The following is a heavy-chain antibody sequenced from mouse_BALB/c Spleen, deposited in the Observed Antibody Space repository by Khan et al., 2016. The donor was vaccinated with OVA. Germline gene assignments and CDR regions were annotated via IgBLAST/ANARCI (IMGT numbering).Heavy chain of an antibody. D-gene: IGHD2-10*01. V-gene: IGHV1-4*01. Sequence: QIQLVQSGAELARPGASVKMSCKASGYTFTSYTIHWVKQRPGQGLEWIGYINPTNIYTNYNQKFRDKATLTADKSSRTAYMQLSSLTSEDSAVYYCSRVGPYHGSYGAWFAYWGQGTLVTVSA. CDR1: GYTFTSYT. CDR3: SRVGPYHGSYGAWFAY. J-gene: IGHJ3*01. CDR2: INPTNIYT.